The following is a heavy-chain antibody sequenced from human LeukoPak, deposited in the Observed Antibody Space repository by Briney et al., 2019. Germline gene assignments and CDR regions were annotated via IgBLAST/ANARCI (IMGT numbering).Heavy chain of an antibody. D-gene: IGHD3-10*01. CDR3: SSDGSGSDDSAFDI. CDR2: IRKKEKSYIT. V-gene: IGHV3-72*01. J-gene: IGHJ3*02. Sequence: PGGSLRLSCVVSGFTFSDYILDWVRQAPGKGLEWVGGIRKKEKSYITAYVTSVKGRFTISRDDLKKTLYLHMNSLQTEDTAVYYCSSDGSGSDDSAFDIWGPGTTVTVSS. CDR1: GFTFSDYI.